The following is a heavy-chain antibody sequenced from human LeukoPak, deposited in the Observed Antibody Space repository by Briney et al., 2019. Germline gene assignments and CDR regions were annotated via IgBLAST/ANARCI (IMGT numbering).Heavy chain of an antibody. CDR3: ARDGSTPLGELDY. V-gene: IGHV4-39*07. CDR1: GGSISSSSYY. D-gene: IGHD3-10*01. CDR2: IYYSGST. J-gene: IGHJ4*02. Sequence: SETLSLTCTVSGGSISSSSYYWGWIRQPPGTGLEWIGSIYYSGSTYYNPSLKSRVTISVDTSKNQFSLKLSSVTAADTAVYYCARDGSTPLGELDYWGQGTLVTVSS.